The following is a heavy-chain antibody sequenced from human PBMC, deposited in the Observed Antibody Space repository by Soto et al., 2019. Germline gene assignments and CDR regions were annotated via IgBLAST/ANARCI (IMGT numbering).Heavy chain of an antibody. D-gene: IGHD6-13*01. CDR2: MDYSGST. CDR3: GRAHRDLQQLVHYYYSMDV. V-gene: IGHV4-39*01. Sequence: SETLSLTCTVSGGSISASSYYWGWIRQPPGKGLEWIGSMDYSGSTYYNPSLKSRVTISVDTSKNQFSLKLSSLTAADTAVYYCGRAHRDLQQLVHYYYSMDVWGQGTTVTVSS. J-gene: IGHJ6*02. CDR1: GGSISASSYY.